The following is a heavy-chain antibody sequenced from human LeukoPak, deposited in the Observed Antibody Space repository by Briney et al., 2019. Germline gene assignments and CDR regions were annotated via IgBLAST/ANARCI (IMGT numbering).Heavy chain of an antibody. V-gene: IGHV3-7*01. CDR2: IKQDGSEK. J-gene: IGHJ4*02. Sequence: PGGSLRLSCVASGFTFSSYWMSWVRQAPGKGLECVADIKQDGSEKYYVDSVKGRFTISRDNAKNSLYLQMNSLRAEDTAVYYCARGGGHYDILTGYRLFDYWGQGTLVTVSS. D-gene: IGHD3-9*01. CDR3: ARGGGHYDILTGYRLFDY. CDR1: GFTFSSYW.